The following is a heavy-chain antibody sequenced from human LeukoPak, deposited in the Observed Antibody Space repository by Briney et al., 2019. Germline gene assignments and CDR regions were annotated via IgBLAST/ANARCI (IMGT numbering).Heavy chain of an antibody. Sequence: GGSLRLSCSASGFTFSSYAMHWVRQAPGKGLEYVSAISSNGGSTYYADAVKGRFTISRDNSKNTPYLQMNSLRAEDTAVYYCAKDLIVYCGGDCPRQAFDIWGQGTMVTVSS. D-gene: IGHD2-21*02. CDR1: GFTFSSYA. CDR3: AKDLIVYCGGDCPRQAFDI. V-gene: IGHV3-64*04. CDR2: ISSNGGST. J-gene: IGHJ3*02.